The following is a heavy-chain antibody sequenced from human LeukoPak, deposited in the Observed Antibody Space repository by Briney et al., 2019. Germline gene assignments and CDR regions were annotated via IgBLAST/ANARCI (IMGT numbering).Heavy chain of an antibody. CDR3: ARDRVDIVVVPAAISPGYMDV. J-gene: IGHJ6*03. CDR2: ISSSSSYI. D-gene: IGHD2-2*01. V-gene: IGHV3-21*01. Sequence: GGSLRLSCAASGFTFSSYSMNWVRQAPGKGLEWVSSISSSSSYIYYADSVKGRFTISRDNAKNSLYLQMNSLRAEDTAEYYCARDRVDIVVVPAAISPGYMDVWGKGTTVTISS. CDR1: GFTFSSYS.